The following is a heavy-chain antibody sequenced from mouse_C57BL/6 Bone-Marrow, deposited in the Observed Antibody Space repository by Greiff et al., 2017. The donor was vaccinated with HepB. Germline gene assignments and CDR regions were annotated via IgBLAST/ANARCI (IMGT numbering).Heavy chain of an antibody. J-gene: IGHJ4*01. CDR3: ARIAYYYGSSCGAMDY. D-gene: IGHD1-1*01. CDR2: IWWDDDK. V-gene: IGHV8-8*01. Sequence: QVTLKESGPGILQPSQTLSLTCSFSGFSLSTFGMGVGWIRQPSGKGLEWLAHIWWDDDKYYNPALKSRLTISKDTSKNQVFLKIANVYTADTATYYCARIAYYYGSSCGAMDYWGQGTSVTVSS. CDR1: GFSLSTFGMG.